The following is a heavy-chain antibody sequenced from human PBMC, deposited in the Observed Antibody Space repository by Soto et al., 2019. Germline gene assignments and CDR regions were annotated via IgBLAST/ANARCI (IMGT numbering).Heavy chain of an antibody. CDR3: ARGSQGSSGCYPSDY. CDR1: GYTXPRYY. CDR2: INPIGGST. V-gene: IGHV1-46*01. J-gene: IGHJ4*02. D-gene: IGHD6-19*01. Sequence: SXKVSFKASGYTXPRYYINWVRQAPGQGLEWMGLINPIGGSTSYAQMFQVRFTMTTDASTSTVYMELSSMRSDDTAVYYCARGSQGSSGCYPSDYWGQGTPGPVSS.